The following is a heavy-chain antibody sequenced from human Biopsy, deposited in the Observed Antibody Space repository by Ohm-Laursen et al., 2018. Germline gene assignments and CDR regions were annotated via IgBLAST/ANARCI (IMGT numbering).Heavy chain of an antibody. J-gene: IGHJ5*02. Sequence: SDTLPLTCTVSGGSIISYYWTWIRQTPGKGLEWIGHVYNGGITNYNPSLKSRVTISKDTSKNQFSLQLSSVTAADTAVYYCARTPRDSFWSGSYKRGLWFDPWGQGTLVTVSS. CDR1: GGSIISYY. V-gene: IGHV4-59*07. D-gene: IGHD3-3*01. CDR2: VYNGGIT. CDR3: ARTPRDSFWSGSYKRGLWFDP.